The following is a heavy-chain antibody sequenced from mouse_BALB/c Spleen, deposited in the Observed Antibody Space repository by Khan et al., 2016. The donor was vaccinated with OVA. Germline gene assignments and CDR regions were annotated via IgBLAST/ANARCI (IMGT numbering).Heavy chain of an antibody. V-gene: IGHV2-9*02. Sequence: VQLQESGPGLVAPSQSLSITCTVSGFSLISYAVHWVRQPPGKGLEWLGVIWAGGSTNYNSAPMSSLSISTANTNSHVFLKMNSLQIYDTAMYYCARNFDDSVEYFDVWGAGTTVTVSS. CDR2: IWAGGST. CDR1: GFSLISYA. D-gene: IGHD2-13*01. J-gene: IGHJ1*01. CDR3: ARNFDDSVEYFDV.